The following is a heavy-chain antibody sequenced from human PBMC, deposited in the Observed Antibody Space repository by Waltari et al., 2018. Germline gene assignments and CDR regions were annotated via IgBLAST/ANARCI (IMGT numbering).Heavy chain of an antibody. CDR1: GFTFSCFW. CDR2: IKQDGSEK. CDR3: ARGGGAAGTFGY. V-gene: IGHV3-7*01. D-gene: IGHD6-13*01. J-gene: IGHJ4*02. Sequence: EVQLVESGGGLVQPGGSLRLSCAAAGFTFSCFWMGWVRQAPGKGLEWVANIKQDGSEKYYVDSVKGRFTISRDNAKNSLYLQMNSLRAEDTAVYYCARGGGAAGTFGYWGQGTLVTVSS.